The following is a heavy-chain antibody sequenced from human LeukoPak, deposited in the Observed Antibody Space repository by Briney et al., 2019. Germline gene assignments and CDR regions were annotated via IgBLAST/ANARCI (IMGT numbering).Heavy chain of an antibody. CDR3: AKDPDQDTLYYYYYMDV. CDR1: GFTFRSYW. J-gene: IGHJ6*03. CDR2: ITTDGSNT. V-gene: IGHV3-74*03. D-gene: IGHD2-15*01. Sequence: PGGSLRLSCSASGFTFRSYWMHWVRQGPGEGPVWVSYITTDGSNTEYADSVKGRFTISRDNSKNTLYLQMNSLRAEDTAVYYCAKDPDQDTLYYYYYMDVWGKGTTVTVSS.